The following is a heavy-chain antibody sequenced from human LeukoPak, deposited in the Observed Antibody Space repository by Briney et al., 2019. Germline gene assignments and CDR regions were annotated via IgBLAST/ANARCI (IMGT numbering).Heavy chain of an antibody. D-gene: IGHD6-19*01. V-gene: IGHV3-21*01. Sequence: GGSLRLSCAASGFTFSSYSMNWVRQAPGKGLEWVSSISSSSSYIYYADSVKGRFTISRDNAKNSLYLHMNSLRAEDTAVYYCARVYSSGWFLRYWGQGTLVTVSS. CDR3: ARVYSSGWFLRY. CDR2: ISSSSSYI. J-gene: IGHJ4*02. CDR1: GFTFSSYS.